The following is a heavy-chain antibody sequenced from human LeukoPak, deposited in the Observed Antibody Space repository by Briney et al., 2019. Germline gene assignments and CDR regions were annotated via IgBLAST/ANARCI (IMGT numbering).Heavy chain of an antibody. CDR1: GFTFSSLW. V-gene: IGHV3-7*01. CDR2: IKQDGSEI. D-gene: IGHD6-19*01. Sequence: GGSLRLSCAVPGFTFSSLWMTWVRQAPGKGLEWVANIKQDGSEICYVDSVKGRFTISRDNAKSSLYLQMRSLRAEDTAVYYCASGSGFLFDSWGQGTLVTVSS. CDR3: ASGSGFLFDS. J-gene: IGHJ4*02.